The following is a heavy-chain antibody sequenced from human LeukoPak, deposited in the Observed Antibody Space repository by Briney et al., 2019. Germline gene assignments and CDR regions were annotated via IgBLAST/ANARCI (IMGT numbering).Heavy chain of an antibody. CDR3: ARRVEYYDFWSGYSLYFDY. D-gene: IGHD3-3*01. J-gene: IGHJ4*02. CDR2: IKQAGSEK. V-gene: IGHV3-7*01. CDR1: GFTFSSYW. Sequence: GGSLRLSCAASGFTFSSYWMSWVRQAPGKGLEWVANIKQAGSEKYYVDSVKGRFTISRDNAKNSLYLQMNSLRAEDTAVYYCARRVEYYDFWSGYSLYFDYWGQGTLVTVSS.